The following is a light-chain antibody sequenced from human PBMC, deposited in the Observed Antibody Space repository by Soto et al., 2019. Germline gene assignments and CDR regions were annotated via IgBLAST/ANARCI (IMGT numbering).Light chain of an antibody. V-gene: IGKV3-20*01. CDR3: QQSGSSPPYT. CDR2: GAS. Sequence: EIVLTQSPGILSLSPGERATLSCRASQFVSSSYLAWYQQKPGQAPRLLIYGASSRATGIPDRFSGSGSGTDFTLTISRLEPEDFAVYYCQQSGSSPPYTFGQGTKLEIK. CDR1: QFVSSSY. J-gene: IGKJ2*01.